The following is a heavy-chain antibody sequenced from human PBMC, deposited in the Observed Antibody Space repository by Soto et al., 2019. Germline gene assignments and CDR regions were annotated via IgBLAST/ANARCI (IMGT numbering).Heavy chain of an antibody. D-gene: IGHD5-12*01. CDR1: GYTFTSYG. J-gene: IGHJ6*02. Sequence: EASVKVSCTASGYTFTSYGISWVRQAPGQGLEWMGWISAYNGNTNYAQKLQGRVTMTTDTSTSTAYMELRSLRSDDTAVYYCASSGYGSYYYYGMDVWGQGTTVTVS. V-gene: IGHV1-18*01. CDR3: ASSGYGSYYYYGMDV. CDR2: ISAYNGNT.